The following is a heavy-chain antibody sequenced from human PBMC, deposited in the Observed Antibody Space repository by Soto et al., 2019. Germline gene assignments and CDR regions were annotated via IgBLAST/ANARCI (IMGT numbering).Heavy chain of an antibody. D-gene: IGHD2-15*01. V-gene: IGHV3-74*03. J-gene: IGHJ4*02. CDR3: GRGRGTFYIAF. CDR2: IHNDGRIT. CDR1: GFTFGNYW. Sequence: EVQLVESGGGLVQPGGSLRLSCAASGFTFGNYWMYWVRQAPGKGLVWVSRIHNDGRITTYADSVKGRFTISRDIAKNTLYLQRNSLRAEDTAMYYCGRGRGTFYIAFWGQGTLVTVSS.